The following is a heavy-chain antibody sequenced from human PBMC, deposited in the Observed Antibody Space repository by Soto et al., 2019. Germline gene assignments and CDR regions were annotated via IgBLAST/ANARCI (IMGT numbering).Heavy chain of an antibody. Sequence: GESLKISCAASGFTFSSYGMHWVRQAPGKGLEWVAVISYDGSNKYYADSVKGRFTISRDNSKNTLYLQMNSLRAEDTAVYYCAKDLRNSRLWFGELYYYYYGMDVWGQGTTVTVSS. V-gene: IGHV3-30*18. CDR3: AKDLRNSRLWFGELYYYYYGMDV. CDR2: ISYDGSNK. CDR1: GFTFSSYG. J-gene: IGHJ6*02. D-gene: IGHD3-10*01.